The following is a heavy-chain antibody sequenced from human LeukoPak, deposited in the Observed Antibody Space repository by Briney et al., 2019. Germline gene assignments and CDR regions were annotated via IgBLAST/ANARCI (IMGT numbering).Heavy chain of an antibody. CDR3: ARDRVVATEGDAFDI. CDR1: GFTFSTYA. Sequence: GGSLRLSCAASGFTFSTYAMSWVRQAPGKGLEWVSSISASGTSPYYADSVKGRFTISRDNAKNSPYLQMNSLRDEDTAVYSCARDRVVATEGDAFDIWGQGTMVTVSS. CDR2: ISASGTSP. D-gene: IGHD2-15*01. V-gene: IGHV3-48*02. J-gene: IGHJ3*02.